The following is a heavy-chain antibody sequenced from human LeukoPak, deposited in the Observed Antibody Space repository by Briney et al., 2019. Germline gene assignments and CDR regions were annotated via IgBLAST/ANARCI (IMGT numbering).Heavy chain of an antibody. J-gene: IGHJ4*02. CDR1: GFDFSSNW. CDR3: AKDHYWSIDY. D-gene: IGHD3-3*01. Sequence: PGGSLRLSCAASGFDFSSNWMHWVRHAPGQGLVWVSRIKGDGIRTNYADSVKGRFTISRDIAKNTLYLQMNSLRAEDTGVYYCAKDHYWSIDYWGRGTLVTVSS. V-gene: IGHV3-74*01. CDR2: IKGDGIRT.